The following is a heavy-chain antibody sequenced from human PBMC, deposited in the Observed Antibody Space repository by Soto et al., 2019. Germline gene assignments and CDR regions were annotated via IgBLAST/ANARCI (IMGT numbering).Heavy chain of an antibody. Sequence: EVQLVESGGGLVQPGGSLRLSCAASGFTSNNYWMHWVRQAPGKGLVWVSHIHSDGSGANYADFAKGRFTISRDNAKDTLYLQMSSLTAEDTAVYYCARTRGSVGMDVWGQGTTVTVSS. V-gene: IGHV3-74*01. D-gene: IGHD4-17*01. CDR2: IHSDGSGA. CDR3: ARTRGSVGMDV. CDR1: GFTSNNYW. J-gene: IGHJ6*02.